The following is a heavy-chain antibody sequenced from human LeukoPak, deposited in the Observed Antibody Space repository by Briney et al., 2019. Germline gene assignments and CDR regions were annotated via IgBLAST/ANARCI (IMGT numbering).Heavy chain of an antibody. CDR3: AKGSTVVRGVSPAGDY. CDR2: ISRSSSYI. J-gene: IGHJ4*02. V-gene: IGHV3-21*01. CDR1: GFTFSSYT. Sequence: PGGSLRLSCAASGFTFSSYTMNWVRQAPGKGLEWVSSISRSSSYIYYADSMKGRFTISRDNAKNSLDLQMHSLRAEDTAVYYCAKGSTVVRGVSPAGDYWGQGTLVTVSS. D-gene: IGHD3-10*01.